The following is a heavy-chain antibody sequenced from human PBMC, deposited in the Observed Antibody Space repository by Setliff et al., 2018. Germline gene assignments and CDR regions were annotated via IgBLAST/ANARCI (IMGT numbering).Heavy chain of an antibody. V-gene: IGHV1-46*01. Sequence: ASVKVSCKASGYTFTSHYMHWVRQAPGLGLEWVGGINPSGGDTIYAQMFQGRVTLTRDTSTSTVYMEMSSLTSEETAVYFCARSFGELLADWGLGTLVTVSS. D-gene: IGHD3-10*01. CDR2: INPSGGDT. CDR3: ARSFGELLAD. CDR1: GYTFTSHY. J-gene: IGHJ4*02.